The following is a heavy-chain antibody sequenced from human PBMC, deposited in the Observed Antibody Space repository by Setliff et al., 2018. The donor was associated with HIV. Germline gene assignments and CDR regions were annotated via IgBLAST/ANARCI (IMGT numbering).Heavy chain of an antibody. CDR3: AKDGDYRNGDYDAFDI. Sequence: GGSLRLSCAASGFTFSSYGMHWVRQAPGKGLEWVAFIRYDGTSKHYADSVKGRVSISRDNSKNTVDLHMNSLRTEDTAVYYCAKDGDYRNGDYDAFDIWGLGTMVTVSS. V-gene: IGHV3-30*02. CDR1: GFTFSSYG. J-gene: IGHJ3*02. CDR2: IRYDGTSK. D-gene: IGHD4-4*01.